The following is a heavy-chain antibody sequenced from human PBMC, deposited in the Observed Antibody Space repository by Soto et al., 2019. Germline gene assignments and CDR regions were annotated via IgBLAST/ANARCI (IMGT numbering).Heavy chain of an antibody. Sequence: EVQLVEPGGGLVQPGRSLRLSCGASGFTFDDYAMHWVRQAPGKGLEWVSGISWNSARIDYADSVKGRFTFSRDNAKNSLYLQMDSLRAEDTALYFCAKDILFGETSYYYGMDVWGQWTTVTVSS. CDR2: ISWNSARI. D-gene: IGHD3-10*01. V-gene: IGHV3-9*01. J-gene: IGHJ6*02. CDR1: GFTFDDYA. CDR3: AKDILFGETSYYYGMDV.